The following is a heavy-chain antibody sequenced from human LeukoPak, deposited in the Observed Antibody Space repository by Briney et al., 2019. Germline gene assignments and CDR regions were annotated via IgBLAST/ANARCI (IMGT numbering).Heavy chain of an antibody. J-gene: IGHJ3*02. D-gene: IGHD3-22*01. CDR1: GFTFSSYG. V-gene: IGHV3-30*03. CDR3: ATEAYYYDSSGYYPVAFDI. CDR2: ISYDGSNK. Sequence: GGSLRLSCAASGFTFSSYGMHWVRQAPGKGLEWVAVISYDGSNKYYADSVEGRFTISRDNSKNTLYLQMNSLRAEDTAVYYCATEAYYYDSSGYYPVAFDIWGQGTMVTVSS.